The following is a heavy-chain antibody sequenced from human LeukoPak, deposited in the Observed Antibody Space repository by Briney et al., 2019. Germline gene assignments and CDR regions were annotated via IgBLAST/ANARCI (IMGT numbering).Heavy chain of an antibody. CDR2: INHSGST. CDR3: ARVRGSGYGDY. Sequence: SETLSLTCAVYGGSFSGYYWSWIRQPPGKGLEWIGEINHSGSTNYNPSLKSRVTISVDTSKNQFSLKLSSVTAADTAVYYCARVRGSGYGDYWGQGTLVTVSS. D-gene: IGHD5-12*01. J-gene: IGHJ4*02. CDR1: GGSFSGYY. V-gene: IGHV4-34*01.